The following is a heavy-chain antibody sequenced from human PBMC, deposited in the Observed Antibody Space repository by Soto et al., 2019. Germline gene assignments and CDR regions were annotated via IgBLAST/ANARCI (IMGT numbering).Heavy chain of an antibody. V-gene: IGHV1-18*01. Sequence: ASVKVSCKASGYIFNKYGFNWVRQAPGQGLEWMGRISAFNGYTNFAQKFQGRVTLTIDTSTNTAYMELSSLRSDDTAIYYCARGRGVVIPAGTPDAFDVWGQGTMVTVSS. D-gene: IGHD2-21*01. CDR2: ISAFNGYT. J-gene: IGHJ3*01. CDR1: GYIFNKYG. CDR3: ARGRGVVIPAGTPDAFDV.